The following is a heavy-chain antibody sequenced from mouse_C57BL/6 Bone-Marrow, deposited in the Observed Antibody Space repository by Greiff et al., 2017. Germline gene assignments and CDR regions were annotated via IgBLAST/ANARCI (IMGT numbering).Heavy chain of an antibody. CDR3: ARHYYGSSDWYFDV. V-gene: IGHV2-6*03. CDR2: IWSDGST. D-gene: IGHD1-1*01. CDR1: GFSLTSYG. Sequence: VQLQESGPGLVAPSQSLSITCTVSGFSLTSYGVHWVRQPPGKGLEWLVVIWSDGSTTYNSALKSRLSISKDNSKSQVFLKMNSLQTDDTAMYYCARHYYGSSDWYFDVWGTGTTVTVSS. J-gene: IGHJ1*03.